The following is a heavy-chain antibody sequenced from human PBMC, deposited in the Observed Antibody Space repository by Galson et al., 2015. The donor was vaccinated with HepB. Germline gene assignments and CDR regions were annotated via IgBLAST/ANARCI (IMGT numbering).Heavy chain of an antibody. D-gene: IGHD3-22*01. V-gene: IGHV1-24*01. CDR1: GYTLTELS. Sequence: SVKVSCKVSGYTLTELSMHWVRQAPGKGLEWMGGFDPEDGETIYAQKFQGRVTMTEDTSTDTAYMELSSLRSEDTAVYYCATELHSSGFVWGLIGYWGQGTLVTVSS. CDR2: FDPEDGET. J-gene: IGHJ4*02. CDR3: ATELHSSGFVWGLIGY.